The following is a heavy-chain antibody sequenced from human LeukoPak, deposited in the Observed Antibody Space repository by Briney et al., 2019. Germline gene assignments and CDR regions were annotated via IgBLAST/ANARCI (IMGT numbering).Heavy chain of an antibody. D-gene: IGHD2-2*01. CDR2: LYVNGSP. J-gene: IGHJ3*02. CDR1: GDSISSAY. V-gene: IGHV4-4*07. CDR3: ARMPVPIHDAFDI. Sequence: SETLSLACTVSGDSISSAYWGWIRQSAGKGLEYIGRLYVNGSPNSNPSLKSRVTMSLDTSKNQFSLKMTSVTAADSAIYFCARMPVPIHDAFDIWGQGTAVMVSS.